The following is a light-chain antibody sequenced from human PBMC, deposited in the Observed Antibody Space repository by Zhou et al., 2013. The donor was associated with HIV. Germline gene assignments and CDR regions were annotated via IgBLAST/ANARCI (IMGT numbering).Light chain of an antibody. CDR1: QTVSSTY. J-gene: IGKJ2*01. CDR3: QQYTTSFPNT. V-gene: IGKV3-20*01. Sequence: IVLTQSPATLSLSPGERATLSCRASQTVSSTYLAWYQQKPGQSPRLVIYGASNRATGIPGRFSGSGSGTDFTLTISKVEPEDFAVYFCQQYTTSFPNTFGQGTKLEIK. CDR2: GAS.